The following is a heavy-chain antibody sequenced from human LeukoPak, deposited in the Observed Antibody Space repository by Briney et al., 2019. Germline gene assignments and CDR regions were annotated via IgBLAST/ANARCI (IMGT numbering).Heavy chain of an antibody. CDR2: IKQDGSEK. J-gene: IGHJ4*02. V-gene: IGHV3-7*03. CDR3: ARAGLAYYDILTGYKFDY. CDR1: GFTFSSYW. D-gene: IGHD3-9*01. Sequence: GGSLRLSCAASGFTFSSYWMSWVRQAPGKGLEWVANIKQDGSEKYYVDSVKGRFTISRDNAKNSLYLQMNSLRAEDTAVYYCARAGLAYYDILTGYKFDYWGQGTLVTVSS.